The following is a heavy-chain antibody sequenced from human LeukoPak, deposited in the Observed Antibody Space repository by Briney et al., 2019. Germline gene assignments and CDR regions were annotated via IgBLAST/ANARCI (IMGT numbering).Heavy chain of an antibody. D-gene: IGHD2-2*01. CDR3: VSSTYCLSTSGCLGY. J-gene: IGHJ4*02. CDR2: IYYSGST. V-gene: IGHV4-59*01. CDR1: GGSISSYY. Sequence: SETLSLTCTVSGGSISSYYWSWIRQPPGKGLEWIGYIYYSGSTNYNPSLKSRVTISVDTSKNQFSLELSSVTAADTAVYYCVSSTYCLSTSGCLGYWGQGTLVTVSS.